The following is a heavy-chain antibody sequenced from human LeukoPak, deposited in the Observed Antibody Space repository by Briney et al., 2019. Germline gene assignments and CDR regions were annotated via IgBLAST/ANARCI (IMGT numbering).Heavy chain of an antibody. D-gene: IGHD2/OR15-2a*01. Sequence: GGSLRRSCAASGFTFSRYNMNWVRQAPGKGLEWVANIKQEGIERSYVDSVKGRFTISRDDAKNSLYLQMNSLRAEDTAVYFCARDFQNIATDFWGRGTPVTVSS. CDR3: ARDFQNIATDF. CDR1: GFTFSRYN. V-gene: IGHV3-7*01. CDR2: IKQEGIER. J-gene: IGHJ4*02.